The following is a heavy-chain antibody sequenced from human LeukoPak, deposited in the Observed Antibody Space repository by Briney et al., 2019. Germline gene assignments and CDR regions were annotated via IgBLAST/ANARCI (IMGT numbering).Heavy chain of an antibody. J-gene: IGHJ4*02. CDR2: ISPDGSTT. CDR1: GFTFSSYW. CDR3: AKGSYYDSSGSFYFDY. Sequence: GGSLRLSCAASGFTFSSYWMHWVRQAPGKGLVWVSRISPDGSTTGHADSVKGRFTLSRDNAKNTLYLQMSSLRAEDTALYYCAKGSYYDSSGSFYFDYWGQGTLVTVSS. V-gene: IGHV3-74*01. D-gene: IGHD3-22*01.